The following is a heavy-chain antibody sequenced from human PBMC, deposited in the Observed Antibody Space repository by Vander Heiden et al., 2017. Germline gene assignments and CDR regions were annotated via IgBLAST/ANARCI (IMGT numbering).Heavy chain of an antibody. D-gene: IGHD3-22*01. CDR1: GSTFSSYA. V-gene: IGHV1-69*06. J-gene: IGHJ4*02. CDR3: ARSYYYDSSDYYFDY. Sequence: QVQLVQSGAEVKKTGSSVKVSCKASGSTFSSYAISWVLQATGQGLEWMGGIIPIFGTANYAQKFQGRVTITADKSTSTAYMELSSLRSEDTAVYYCARSYYYDSSDYYFDYWGQGTLVTVSS. CDR2: IIPIFGTA.